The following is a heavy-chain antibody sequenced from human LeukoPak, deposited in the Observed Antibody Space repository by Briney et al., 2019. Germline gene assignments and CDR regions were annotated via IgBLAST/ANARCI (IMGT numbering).Heavy chain of an antibody. J-gene: IGHJ4*02. CDR3: ARGGRDGYNLYFDY. Sequence: GGSLRLSCAASGFTFSSYSMNWVRQAPGEGLEWVSSISSSSSYIYYADSVKGRFTISRDNAKNSLYLQMNSLRAGDTAVYYCARGGRDGYNLYFDYWGQGTLVTVSS. CDR1: GFTFSSYS. D-gene: IGHD5-24*01. CDR2: ISSSSSYI. V-gene: IGHV3-21*01.